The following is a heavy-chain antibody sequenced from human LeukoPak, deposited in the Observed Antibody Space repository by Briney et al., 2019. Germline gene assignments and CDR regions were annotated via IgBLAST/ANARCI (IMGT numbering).Heavy chain of an antibody. D-gene: IGHD2-2*01. V-gene: IGHV3-7*01. Sequence: GGSLRLSCAASGFTFSSYGMSWVRQAPGKGLEWVAKMNEYGSEIFYVDSVKGRFTISRDNGKNSLYLQMNRLRAEDTAVYYCARPRGCGSSRCNNFDYWGQGTLVTVSS. CDR3: ARPRGCGSSRCNNFDY. CDR2: MNEYGSEI. CDR1: GFTFSSYG. J-gene: IGHJ4*02.